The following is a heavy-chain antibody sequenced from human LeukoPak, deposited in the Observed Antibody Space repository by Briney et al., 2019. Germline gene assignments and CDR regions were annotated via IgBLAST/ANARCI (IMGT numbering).Heavy chain of an antibody. D-gene: IGHD4-11*01. CDR3: ARDLSWVTTPPSHWFDP. CDR1: GDSINSLD. J-gene: IGHJ5*02. CDR2: IYSGGST. V-gene: IGHV3-53*01. Sequence: PSGTLSLTCTVSGDSINSLDLWSWVRQAPGKGLEWVSVIYSGGSTYYADSVKGRFTISRDNSKNTLYLQMDSLRAEDTAVYYCARDLSWVTTPPSHWFDPWGQGTLVTVSS.